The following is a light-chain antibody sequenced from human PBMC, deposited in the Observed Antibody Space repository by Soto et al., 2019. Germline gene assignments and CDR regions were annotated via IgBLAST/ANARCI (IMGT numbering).Light chain of an antibody. Sequence: EIVMTQSPATLSVSPGERATLSCRASQSVSGNLAWYQQKPGQAPRLLIYAASTRATGIPARFSGSGSRTECTLTISSLQAADFAVYYCQQYNNLPPMTFGKGTPLEIK. CDR3: QQYNNLPPMT. CDR1: QSVSGN. V-gene: IGKV3-15*01. J-gene: IGKJ5*01. CDR2: AAS.